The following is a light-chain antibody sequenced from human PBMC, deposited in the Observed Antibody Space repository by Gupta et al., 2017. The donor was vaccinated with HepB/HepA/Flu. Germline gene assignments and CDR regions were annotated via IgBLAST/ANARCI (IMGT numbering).Light chain of an antibody. J-gene: IGKJ1*01. CDR2: TAS. V-gene: IGKV1-39*01. Sequence: DIQMTQSPSSLSASIGERVTITCRASQNIKNSLNWYQQKPGTAPKLLIYTASSLQSGVPSRLTGSGSGTDFTLTIISLQPQHFATYYTHQRKNTPRTFGQGTKVEI. CDR3: HQRKNTPRT. CDR1: QNIKNS.